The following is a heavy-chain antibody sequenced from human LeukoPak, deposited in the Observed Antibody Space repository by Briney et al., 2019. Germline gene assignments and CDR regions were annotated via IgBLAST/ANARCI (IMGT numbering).Heavy chain of an antibody. CDR2: ISSSSSYI. D-gene: IGHD3-22*01. V-gene: IGHV3-21*01. CDR1: GFTFSSYS. Sequence: GGSLRLSCAASGFTFSSYSMNWVRQAPGKGLEWDSSISSSSSYIYYADSVKGRFTISRDNAKNSLYLQMNSLRAEDTAVYYCARGMGITMIDYWGQGTLVTVSS. CDR3: ARGMGITMIDY. J-gene: IGHJ4*02.